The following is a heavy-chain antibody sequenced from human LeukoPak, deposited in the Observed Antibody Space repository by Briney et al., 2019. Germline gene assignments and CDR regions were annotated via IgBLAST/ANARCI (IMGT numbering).Heavy chain of an antibody. D-gene: IGHD3-22*01. V-gene: IGHV3-9*01. CDR1: GFTFDDYA. J-gene: IGHJ4*02. CDR2: ISWNSGSI. CDR3: AKDGTTMIVVVILDY. Sequence: GGSLRLSCAASGFTFDDYAMHWVRQAPGKGLEWVSGISWNSGSIGYADSVKGRFTISRDNAKNSLYLQMNSLRAEDTAVYYCAKDGTTMIVVVILDYWGQGTLVTVSS.